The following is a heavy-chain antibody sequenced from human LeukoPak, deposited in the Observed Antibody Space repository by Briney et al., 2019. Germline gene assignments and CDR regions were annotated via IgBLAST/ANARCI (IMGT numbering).Heavy chain of an antibody. J-gene: IGHJ5*02. V-gene: IGHV1-69*05. CDR1: GGTFKHHA. CDR3: AREKTGDGHNFNWFDP. Sequence: SVKVSCKALGGTFKHHAVSWVRQAPGQGLEWMGGTIPFLDTPQYAQRFQGRLTITTDESTITAYMELNSLESDDTAVYYCAREKTGDGHNFNWFDPWGQGTLVTVSS. D-gene: IGHD5-24*01. CDR2: TIPFLDTP.